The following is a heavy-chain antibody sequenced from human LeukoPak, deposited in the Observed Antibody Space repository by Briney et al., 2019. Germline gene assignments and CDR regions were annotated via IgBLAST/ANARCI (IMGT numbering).Heavy chain of an antibody. CDR3: ARDCSSTSCYGGGFDY. J-gene: IGHJ4*02. V-gene: IGHV4-59*01. CDR1: GGSISSYY. Sequence: PSETLSLTCTVSGGSISSYYWSWIRQPPGKGLEWIWYIYYSGSTNYKPSIKSRVTISVDTSKNQFSLKLSSVTAADTAVYYCARDCSSTSCYGGGFDYWGQGTLVTVSS. D-gene: IGHD2-2*01. CDR2: IYYSGST.